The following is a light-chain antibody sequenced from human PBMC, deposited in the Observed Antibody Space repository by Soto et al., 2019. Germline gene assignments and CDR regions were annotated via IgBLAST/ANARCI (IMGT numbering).Light chain of an antibody. V-gene: IGKV1-5*03. Sequence: DIQMTQSPSTLSASVGDRVTITCRASQSISSWLAWYQQKPGKAPKLLIFKASNLKSGVPSRFSGSGSGTEFTLTISGLQPVDFATYYCQQYDPYSAWTFGQGTKVDIK. CDR2: KAS. CDR3: QQYDPYSAWT. J-gene: IGKJ1*01. CDR1: QSISSW.